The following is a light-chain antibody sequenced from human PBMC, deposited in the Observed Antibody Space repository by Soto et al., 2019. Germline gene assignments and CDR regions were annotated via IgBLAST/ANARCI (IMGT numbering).Light chain of an antibody. Sequence: ESVLTQSPATLSLSPGERATLSCRASQTVSSSYLAWYQQKPGQAPRLLIYAASSRATGVPDRFSGSGSGTDFSLTISRLEPDDSAVYYCQQYGRSPGTFIFGPGTRVDIK. CDR1: QTVSSSY. CDR3: QQYGRSPGTFI. CDR2: AAS. V-gene: IGKV3-20*01. J-gene: IGKJ3*01.